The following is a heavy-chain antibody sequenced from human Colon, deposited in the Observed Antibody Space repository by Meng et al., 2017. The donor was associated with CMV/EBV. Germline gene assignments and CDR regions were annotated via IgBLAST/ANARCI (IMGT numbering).Heavy chain of an antibody. Sequence: ASVTVSCKASGYTFTSYGISWVRQAPGQGLEWMGWISAYNGNTNYAQKLQGRVTMTTDTSTSTAYMELRSLRSDDTAVYYCARDRFLEWLLFPDYYYYGMDVWGQGTTVTVSS. CDR1: GYTFTSYG. V-gene: IGHV1-18*01. CDR2: ISAYNGNT. D-gene: IGHD3-3*01. J-gene: IGHJ6*02. CDR3: ARDRFLEWLLFPDYYYYGMDV.